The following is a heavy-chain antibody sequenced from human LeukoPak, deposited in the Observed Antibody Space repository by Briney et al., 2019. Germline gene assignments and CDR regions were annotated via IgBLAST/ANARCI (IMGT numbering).Heavy chain of an antibody. CDR2: ISSSSYI. CDR3: ANVPYYYGSGSYSIRTNDAFDI. Sequence: GGSLRLSCAASGFTFSSYSMNWVRQAPGKGLEWVSSISSSSYIYYADSVKGRFTISRDNAKNSLYLQMNSLRAEDTAVYYCANVPYYYGSGSYSIRTNDAFDIWGQGTMVTVSS. CDR1: GFTFSSYS. D-gene: IGHD3-10*01. J-gene: IGHJ3*02. V-gene: IGHV3-21*01.